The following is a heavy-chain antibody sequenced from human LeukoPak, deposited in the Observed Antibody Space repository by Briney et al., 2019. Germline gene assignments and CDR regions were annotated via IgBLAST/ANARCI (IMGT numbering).Heavy chain of an antibody. V-gene: IGHV3-20*04. J-gene: IGHJ5*02. CDR3: ARRKGFADFGSAYYPLDL. D-gene: IGHD3-3*01. CDR1: GFTFDDYG. CDR2: IKRNGGSK. Sequence: PGGSLRLSCEVSGFTFDDYGMNWVRHPPGKGLEWVSHIKRNGGSKSYAASVRGRFTVSRDNAKNIVYLQMTTLRVEDRALLYFARRKGFADFGSAYYPLDLWGQGTVVSVS.